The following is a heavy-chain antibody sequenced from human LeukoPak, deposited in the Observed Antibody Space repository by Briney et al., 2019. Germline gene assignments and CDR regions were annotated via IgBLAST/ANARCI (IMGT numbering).Heavy chain of an antibody. Sequence: GGFLRLSCAASGFTFSSYAMSWVRQAPGKGLEWVSAISGSGGSTYYADSVKGRFTISRDNSKNTLYLQMNSLRAEDTAVYYCAKDGSYYDSSGYYLFDYWGQGTLVTVSS. J-gene: IGHJ4*02. CDR2: ISGSGGST. V-gene: IGHV3-23*01. CDR3: AKDGSYYDSSGYYLFDY. CDR1: GFTFSSYA. D-gene: IGHD3-22*01.